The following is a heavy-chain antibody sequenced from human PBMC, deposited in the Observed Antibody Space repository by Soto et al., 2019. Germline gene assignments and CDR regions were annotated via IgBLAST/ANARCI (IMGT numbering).Heavy chain of an antibody. CDR3: ARGRIQLGF. D-gene: IGHD5-18*01. J-gene: IGHJ4*02. Sequence: LSLTCAVYGGSFSGYYWSWIRQPPGKGLEWIGEINHSGSTNYNPSLKSRVTISVDTSKNQFSLKLSSVTAADTAVYYCARGRIQLGFWGQGTLVTVSS. CDR1: GGSFSGYY. CDR2: INHSGST. V-gene: IGHV4-34*01.